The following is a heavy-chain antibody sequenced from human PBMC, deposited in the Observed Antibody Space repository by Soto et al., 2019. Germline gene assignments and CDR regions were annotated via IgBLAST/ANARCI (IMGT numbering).Heavy chain of an antibody. CDR1: GYTLTELS. V-gene: IGHV1-24*01. Sequence: ASVKVSCKVSGYTLTELSMHWVRQAPGKGLEWMGGFDPEDGETIYAQKFQGRVTMTEDTSTDTAYMELSSLRSEDTAVYYCAKVHKSRFLEWLLDTWGQGTLVTVSS. CDR3: AKVHKSRFLEWLLDT. D-gene: IGHD3-3*01. CDR2: FDPEDGET. J-gene: IGHJ5*02.